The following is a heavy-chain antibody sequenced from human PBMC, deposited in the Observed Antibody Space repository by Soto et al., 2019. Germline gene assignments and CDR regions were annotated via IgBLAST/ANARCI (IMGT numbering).Heavy chain of an antibody. CDR2: IYYSGST. D-gene: IGHD4-4*01. Sequence: KPSETLSLTCTVSGGSISSGDYYWSWIRQPPGKGLEWIGYIYYSGSTYYNPSLKSRVTISVDTSKNQFSLKLSSVTAADTAVYYCAMSTVTTFYFDLWGRGTLVTVSS. J-gene: IGHJ2*01. V-gene: IGHV4-30-4*01. CDR3: AMSTVTTFYFDL. CDR1: GGSISSGDYY.